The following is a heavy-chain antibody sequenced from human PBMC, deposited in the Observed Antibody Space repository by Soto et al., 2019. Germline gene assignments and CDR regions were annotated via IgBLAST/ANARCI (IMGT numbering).Heavy chain of an antibody. CDR3: ARDHTVTSPSYACYGMDV. CDR1: GFTVSSNY. V-gene: IGHV3-66*01. J-gene: IGHJ6*02. Sequence: EVQLVESGGGLVQPGGSLRLSCAASGFTVSSNYMTWVRQAPGKGLEWVSVIYTGGSTYYADSVKGRFTISRDNSKNTLYLQMNSLRAEDTAVYYCARDHTVTSPSYACYGMDVWGQGTTVTVSS. D-gene: IGHD3-16*01. CDR2: IYTGGST.